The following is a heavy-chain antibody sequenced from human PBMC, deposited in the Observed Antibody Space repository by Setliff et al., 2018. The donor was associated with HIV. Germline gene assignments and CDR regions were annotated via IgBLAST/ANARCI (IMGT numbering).Heavy chain of an antibody. V-gene: IGHV1-24*01. Sequence: GASVKVSCKIPGYTLTELSIHWVRQAPGKGLEWMANFDPEDGETFYAQKFQGRLTMTEDTSTDTAYMELSSLRSDDTAMYYCATDPGYSSTWYSESFQHWGQGTVVTVSS. D-gene: IGHD6-13*01. J-gene: IGHJ1*01. CDR1: GYTLTELS. CDR3: ATDPGYSSTWYSESFQH. CDR2: FDPEDGET.